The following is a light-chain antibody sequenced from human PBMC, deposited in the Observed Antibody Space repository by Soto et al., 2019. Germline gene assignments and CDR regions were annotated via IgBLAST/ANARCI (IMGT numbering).Light chain of an antibody. CDR1: SSDVGGYKY. V-gene: IGLV2-14*01. CDR3: SSYTSSSTFV. Sequence: QSVLTQPASVSGSPGQSITISCTGTSSDVGGYKYVSWYQQDPGKAPKLMIYDVSNRPSGVSNRFSGSKSGNTASLTISGLQAEDEADYYCSSYTSSSTFVFGTGTKVTVL. CDR2: DVS. J-gene: IGLJ1*01.